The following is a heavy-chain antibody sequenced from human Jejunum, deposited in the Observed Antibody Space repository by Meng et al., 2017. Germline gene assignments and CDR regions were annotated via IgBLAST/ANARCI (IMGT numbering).Heavy chain of an antibody. Sequence: HVELVQSADDVKKPGASMKVSCQASGYPFDRFGVSWIRQAPGQGLEWVGWISAYTGKTDYAQKFQGRVLMTSETSTTTVYMELTSLTSDDTAVYYCARDKYAYALGYFDYWGQGTLVTVSS. V-gene: IGHV1-18*01. CDR1: GYPFDRFG. CDR3: ARDKYAYALGYFDY. CDR2: ISAYTGKT. D-gene: IGHD2-2*01. J-gene: IGHJ4*02.